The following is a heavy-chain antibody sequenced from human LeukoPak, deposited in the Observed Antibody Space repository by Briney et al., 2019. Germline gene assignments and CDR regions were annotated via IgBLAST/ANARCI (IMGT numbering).Heavy chain of an antibody. Sequence: GGSLRLSCAVSGFTFSSYSMNWVRQAPGKGLEWVANVKQDGTEKFYVDSVKGRFTISRDNGKNSLYLQMNSLRVEDTAIYYCARAGGTSWADYWGQGTLVTVSS. J-gene: IGHJ4*02. D-gene: IGHD6-13*01. CDR3: ARAGGTSWADY. CDR2: VKQDGTEK. CDR1: GFTFSSYS. V-gene: IGHV3-7*01.